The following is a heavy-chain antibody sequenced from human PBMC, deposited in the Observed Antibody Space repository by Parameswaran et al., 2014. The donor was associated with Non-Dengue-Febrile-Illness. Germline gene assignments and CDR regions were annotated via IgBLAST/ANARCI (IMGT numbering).Heavy chain of an antibody. J-gene: IGHJ6*02. V-gene: IGHV4-59*01. CDR3: ARDRITYYYGSGSYYNYYYYGMDV. D-gene: IGHD3-10*01. Sequence: AISSARWIRQPPGKGLEWIGYIYYSGSTNYNPSLKSRVTISVDTSKNQFSLKLSSVTAADTAVYYCARDRITYYYGSGSYYNYYYYGMDVWGQGTTVTVSS. CDR2: IYYSGST. CDR1: AISSA.